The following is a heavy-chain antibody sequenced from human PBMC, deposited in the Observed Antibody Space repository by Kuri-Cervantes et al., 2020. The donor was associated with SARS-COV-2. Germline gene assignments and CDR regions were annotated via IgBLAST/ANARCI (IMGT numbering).Heavy chain of an antibody. CDR2: SHHSGSS. Sequence: SETLSHTCTVFGASINNYYWSWIRQPPGKGLEWIAYSHHSGSSNYNSSLKSRVTMSVDTSKSQLSLKLNSVTAADTAVYYCARVGAVGTDYYFDQWGQGTLVTVSS. D-gene: IGHD1-26*01. V-gene: IGHV4-59*01. CDR3: ARVGAVGTDYYFDQ. CDR1: GASINNYY. J-gene: IGHJ4*02.